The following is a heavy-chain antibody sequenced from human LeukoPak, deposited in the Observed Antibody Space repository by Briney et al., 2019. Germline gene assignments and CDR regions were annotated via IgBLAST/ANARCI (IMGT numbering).Heavy chain of an antibody. D-gene: IGHD1-26*01. CDR2: ISSGGSAK. CDR1: GFTFSSYE. CDR3: ARRWEEFYFDY. V-gene: IGHV3-48*03. Sequence: GGSLRLSCAASGFTFSSYEMNWVRQAPGKGLEWLSYISSGGSAKYYADSVKGRFTISRDNAKNSLYLQMNSLRAEDTAVYHCARRWEEFYFDYWGQGSLVTVSS. J-gene: IGHJ4*02.